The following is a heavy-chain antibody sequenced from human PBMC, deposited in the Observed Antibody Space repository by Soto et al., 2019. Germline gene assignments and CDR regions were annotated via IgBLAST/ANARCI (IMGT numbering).Heavy chain of an antibody. CDR1: GYSFITSYH. D-gene: IGHD5-12*01. CDR3: ARDTGYDHDAFDI. J-gene: IGHJ3*02. V-gene: IGHV1-46*01. CDR2: INPTGSMT. Sequence: QVQLVQSGAEVKKPGASVKVSCKASGYSFITSYHMHWVRQAPGQGLEWMGIINPTGSMTRYSQKFQCKLTMTRDTSTATDYMELSNLTSEDTAVYFCARDTGYDHDAFDIWGQGTRVTVSS.